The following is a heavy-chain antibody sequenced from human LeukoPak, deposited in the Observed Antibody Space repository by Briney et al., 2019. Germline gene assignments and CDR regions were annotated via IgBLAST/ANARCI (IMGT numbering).Heavy chain of an antibody. J-gene: IGHJ4*02. CDR3: ARGGPHFDY. CDR1: GGSISSYY. CDR2: IYYSGST. Sequence: PSETLSLTCTVSGGSISSYYWSWIRQPPGKGLEWIGYIYYSGSTNYNPSLKSRVTISVDTSKNQFSLKLSSVTAVGTAVYYCARGGPHFDYWGQGTLVTVSS. V-gene: IGHV4-59*01. D-gene: IGHD3-16*01.